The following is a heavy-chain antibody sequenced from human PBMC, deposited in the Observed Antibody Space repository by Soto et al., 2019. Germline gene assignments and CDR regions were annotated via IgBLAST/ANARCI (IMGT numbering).Heavy chain of an antibody. J-gene: IGHJ3*01. Sequence: SGGGLVQPGGSLRLSCASSGFTLSMSAVNWVRQAPGKGLEWVSYISDSGDRTYYADSVKGRFTISRDRSKNTVSLQMDSLRAEDTAVYYCAKDRGIIVKAGDAFDVWGQGTKVTVSS. CDR1: GFTLSMSA. CDR2: ISDSGDRT. D-gene: IGHD3-16*02. V-gene: IGHV3-23*01. CDR3: AKDRGIIVKAGDAFDV.